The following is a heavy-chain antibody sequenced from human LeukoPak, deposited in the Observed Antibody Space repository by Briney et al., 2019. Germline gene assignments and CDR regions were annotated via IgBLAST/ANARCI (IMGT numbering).Heavy chain of an antibody. CDR3: ARGRTVTPNGSGCMDV. V-gene: IGHV4-34*01. CDR2: INHSGST. J-gene: IGHJ6*02. D-gene: IGHD3-22*01. Sequence: KTSETLSLTCAVYGGSLSGYYWSWIRQPPGKGLEWIGEINHSGSTNYNPSLKSRVTISVDTSKNQFSLKLSSVTAADTAVYYCARGRTVTPNGSGCMDVWGQGTTVTVSS. CDR1: GGSLSGYY.